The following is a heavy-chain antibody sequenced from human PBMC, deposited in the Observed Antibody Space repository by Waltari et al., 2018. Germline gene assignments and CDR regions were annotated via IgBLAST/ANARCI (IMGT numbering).Heavy chain of an antibody. D-gene: IGHD6-25*01. J-gene: IGHJ4*02. CDR3: AKGRIRRQQRLIPDYFDY. Sequence: EVQLVESGGGLVQPGRSLRLSCAASGFTFGDYAMHWVRQAPGKGLEWVSGISWNSGSIDYADSVKGRFTISRDNAKNSLYLQMNSLTAEDMALYYCAKGRIRRQQRLIPDYFDYWGQGTLVSVSS. CDR1: GFTFGDYA. CDR2: ISWNSGSI. V-gene: IGHV3-9*03.